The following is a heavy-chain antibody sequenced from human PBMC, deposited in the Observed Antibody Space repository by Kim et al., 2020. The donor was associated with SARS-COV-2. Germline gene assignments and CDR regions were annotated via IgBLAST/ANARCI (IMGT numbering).Heavy chain of an antibody. J-gene: IGHJ4*02. Sequence: YYGDSVKGRLTRSRDNAKNSLYLQMSSLRTEDTAIYYCAALDTAHVPGGIWGQGTLVSVSS. V-gene: IGHV3-7*01. D-gene: IGHD3-10*02. CDR3: AALDTAHVPGGI.